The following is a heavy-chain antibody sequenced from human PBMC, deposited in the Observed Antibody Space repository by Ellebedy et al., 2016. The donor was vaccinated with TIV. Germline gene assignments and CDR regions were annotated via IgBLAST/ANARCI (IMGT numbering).Heavy chain of an antibody. CDR1: GGSISSSNW. Sequence: MPSETLSLTCAVSGGSISSSNWWSWVRQPPGKGLEWIGEIYHSGSTNYNPSLKSRVTISVDKSKNQFSLKLSSVTAADTAVYYCARHEFDYCGSGNFDYWGQGTLVTVSS. V-gene: IGHV4-4*02. J-gene: IGHJ4*02. D-gene: IGHD3-10*01. CDR3: ARHEFDYCGSGNFDY. CDR2: IYHSGST.